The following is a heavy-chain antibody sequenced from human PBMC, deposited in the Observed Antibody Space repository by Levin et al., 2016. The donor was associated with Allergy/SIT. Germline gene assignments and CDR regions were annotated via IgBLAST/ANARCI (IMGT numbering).Heavy chain of an antibody. D-gene: IGHD3-3*01. Sequence: WIRQPPGKGLEWVAVISYDGSNKYYADSVKGRFTISRDNSKNTLYLQMNSLRAEDTAVYYCAKVKGGITIFGVVMEQTKSTRDGYWGQGTLVTVSS. V-gene: IGHV3-30*18. J-gene: IGHJ4*02. CDR3: AKVKGGITIFGVVMEQTKSTRDGY. CDR2: ISYDGSNK.